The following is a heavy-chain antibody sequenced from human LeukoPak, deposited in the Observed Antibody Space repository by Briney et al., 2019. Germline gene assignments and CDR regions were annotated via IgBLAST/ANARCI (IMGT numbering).Heavy chain of an antibody. D-gene: IGHD2-21*02. J-gene: IGHJ4*02. CDR2: IDSDGSST. Sequence: PGGSLRLSCAASGFTFSSYWMHWVRQAPGKGLVRVSRIDSDGSSTSYADSVKGRFTISRDNAKNTLYLQMNSLGAEDTAVYYCARGSGGDADYWGQGTLVTVSS. CDR1: GFTFSSYW. V-gene: IGHV3-74*01. CDR3: ARGSGGDADY.